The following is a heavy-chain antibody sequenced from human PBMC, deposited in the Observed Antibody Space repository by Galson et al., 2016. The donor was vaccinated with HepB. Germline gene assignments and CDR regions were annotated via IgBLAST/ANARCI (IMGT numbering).Heavy chain of an antibody. J-gene: IGHJ4*02. CDR1: GFTFSNAW. D-gene: IGHD5-24*01. Sequence: SLRLSCAASGFTFSNAWMNWVRQAPGKGLEWVGRIKSKSDGGTKGYAAPVKGRFTISRDDSKNPQYQQMNSLKTEDTAEYVCSTDPYNYYMVIRYFDYWGQGTLVTVSS. CDR3: STDPYNYYMVIRYFDY. V-gene: IGHV3-15*07. CDR2: IKSKSDGGTK.